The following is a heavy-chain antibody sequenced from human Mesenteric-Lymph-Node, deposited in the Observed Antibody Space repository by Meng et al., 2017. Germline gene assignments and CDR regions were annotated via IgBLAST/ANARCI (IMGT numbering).Heavy chain of an antibody. CDR3: SREEVY. V-gene: IGHV4-30-4*01. J-gene: IGHJ4*02. Sequence: QVQLQESGPGLVKPSQTLSRTCTVSGASISRGGYYWSWIRQPPGKGLEWIGNIYASGSTYYNPSLQSRVTISVDTSKNQFSLNLYSVTAADTAVYYCSREEVYWGQGTLVTVSS. CDR2: IYASGST. CDR1: GASISRGGYY.